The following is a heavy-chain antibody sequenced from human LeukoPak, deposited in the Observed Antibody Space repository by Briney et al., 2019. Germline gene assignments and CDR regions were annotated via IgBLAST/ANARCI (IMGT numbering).Heavy chain of an antibody. V-gene: IGHV3-48*02. CDR1: GFTFTTYS. Sequence: TGGSLRLSCAASGFTFTTYSMNWVRQAPGKGLEWVSYISSGTSIYYADSVKGRFTISRDNAKMSLYLQMNSLRDEDTAVYYWVRDYDKTGRAFDIWGQGTMVTVSS. D-gene: IGHD3-22*01. J-gene: IGHJ3*02. CDR3: VRDYDKTGRAFDI. CDR2: ISSGTSI.